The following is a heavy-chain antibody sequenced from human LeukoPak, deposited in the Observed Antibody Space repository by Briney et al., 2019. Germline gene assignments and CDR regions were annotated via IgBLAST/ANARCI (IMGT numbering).Heavy chain of an antibody. V-gene: IGHV1-8*02. CDR1: EYTFTNND. Sequence: ASVKVSCKASEYTFTNNDINWVRLAPGQGLEWVGWMNPKSGDTGYAQKFQGRVTLTRNISITTAYMEMSSLRLEDTAVYYCARKVGATTNWFDPWGQGTLVTVSS. J-gene: IGHJ5*02. CDR2: MNPKSGDT. CDR3: ARKVGATTNWFDP. D-gene: IGHD1-26*01.